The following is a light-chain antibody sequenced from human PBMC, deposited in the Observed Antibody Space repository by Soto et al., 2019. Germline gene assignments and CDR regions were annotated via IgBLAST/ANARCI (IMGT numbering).Light chain of an antibody. CDR1: QSISNN. V-gene: IGKV3-15*01. J-gene: IGKJ4*01. CDR3: QQHNGWPLT. Sequence: EIVMTQSPATLSVAPGERATLSCRASQSISNNLAWYQQKPGQAPRLLIFGASTRATGIPARFSGSGSGTEFTLTISSLQSKDSAVYYCQQHNGWPLTFGGGTKVEIK. CDR2: GAS.